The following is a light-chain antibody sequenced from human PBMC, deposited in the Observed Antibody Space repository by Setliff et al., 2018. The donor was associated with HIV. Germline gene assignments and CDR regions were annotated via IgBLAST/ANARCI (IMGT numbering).Light chain of an antibody. CDR1: SSDVGGYNY. J-gene: IGLJ2*01. CDR2: EVS. Sequence: SVLTQPASVSGSPGQSITISCTGTSSDVGGYNYVSWYQQHPGKAPKLMIYEVSNRPSGVSNRFSGSKSGNTASLTISGLQAEDEADYYCSSYTTSSTVLFGGGTKVTVL. CDR3: SSYTTSSTVL. V-gene: IGLV2-14*01.